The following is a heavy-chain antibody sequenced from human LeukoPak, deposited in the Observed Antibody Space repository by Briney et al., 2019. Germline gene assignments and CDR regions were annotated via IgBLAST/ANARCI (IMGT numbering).Heavy chain of an antibody. CDR1: GFPFSDYY. Sequence: PGGSLRLSCAASGFPFSDYYMNWVRQAPGKGLEWVSAISSSSTYIYYADSVKGRFTISRDNAENSLYLQMNGLRVEDTAVYYCAKDLLLGGRLRFFDYWGQGTLVTVSS. J-gene: IGHJ4*02. V-gene: IGHV3-21*06. CDR2: ISSSSTYI. D-gene: IGHD5-12*01. CDR3: AKDLLLGGRLRFFDY.